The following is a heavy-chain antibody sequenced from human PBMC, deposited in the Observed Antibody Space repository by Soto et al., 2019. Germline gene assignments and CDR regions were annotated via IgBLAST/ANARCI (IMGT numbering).Heavy chain of an antibody. Sequence: QVQLVESGGGVVQPGRSLRLSCAASGFTFSSYAMHWVRQDPGKGLEWVAVISYDGSNKYYADSVKGRFTISRDNSKNTLYLQMNSLRAEDTAVYYWARDRYSSSGPGDYWGQGTLVTVSS. CDR1: GFTFSSYA. V-gene: IGHV3-30-3*01. CDR3: ARDRYSSSGPGDY. J-gene: IGHJ4*02. D-gene: IGHD6-13*01. CDR2: ISYDGSNK.